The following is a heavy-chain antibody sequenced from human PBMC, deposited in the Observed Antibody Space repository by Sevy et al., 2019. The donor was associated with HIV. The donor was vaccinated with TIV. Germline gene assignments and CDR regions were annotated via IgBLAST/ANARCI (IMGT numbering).Heavy chain of an antibody. V-gene: IGHV3-21*01. J-gene: IGHJ6*02. CDR1: GFTFSSYS. CDR2: ISSSSSYI. D-gene: IGHD3-10*01. Sequence: GGSLRLSCAASGFTFSSYSMNWVRQAPGKGLEWVSSISSSSSYIYYADSVKGRFTISRDNAKNSLYLQMNSLRAEDTAAYYCARDPNYYGSGSYYNLRYYYGMDVWGQGTTVTVSS. CDR3: ARDPNYYGSGSYYNLRYYYGMDV.